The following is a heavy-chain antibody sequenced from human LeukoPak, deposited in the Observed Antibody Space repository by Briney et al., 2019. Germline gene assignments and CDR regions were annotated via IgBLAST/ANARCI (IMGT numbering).Heavy chain of an antibody. CDR1: GYTFTSYD. V-gene: IGHV1-8*03. Sequence: ASVKVSCKASGYTFTSYDINWVRQATGQGLEWMGWMNPNSGNTGYAQKFQGRVTITRNTSISTAYMELRSLRSDDTAVYYCARESLGQGDYWGQGTLVTVSS. D-gene: IGHD3-10*01. CDR2: MNPNSGNT. J-gene: IGHJ4*02. CDR3: ARESLGQGDY.